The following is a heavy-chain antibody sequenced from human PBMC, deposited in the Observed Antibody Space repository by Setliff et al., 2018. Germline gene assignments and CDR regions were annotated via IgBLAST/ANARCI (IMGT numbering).Heavy chain of an antibody. CDR2: IYYSGST. J-gene: IGHJ4*02. V-gene: IGHV4-39*07. D-gene: IGHD3-10*01. CDR1: GGSISSSSYY. CDR3: AKSYGSGSYRPLFDY. Sequence: SETLSLTCTVSGGSISSSSYYWGWIRQPPGKGLEWIGCIYYSGSTYYNPSLKSRVTISVDTSKNQFSLKLSSVTAADTAVYYCAKSYGSGSYRPLFDYWGQGTLVTVSS.